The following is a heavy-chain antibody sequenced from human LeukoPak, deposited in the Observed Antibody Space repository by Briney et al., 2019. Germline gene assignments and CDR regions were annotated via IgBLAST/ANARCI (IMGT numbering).Heavy chain of an antibody. J-gene: IGHJ4*02. CDR2: ISSSSSYT. D-gene: IGHD3-22*01. V-gene: IGHV3-11*06. CDR1: GFTFSDYY. Sequence: GGSLRLSCAASGFTFSDYYMSWIRQAPGKGLEWVSYISSSSSYTNYADSVKGRFTISRDNSKNTLYLQMNSLRAEDTAVYYCARDLYDSSGYTTIFDYWGQGTLVTVSS. CDR3: ARDLYDSSGYTTIFDY.